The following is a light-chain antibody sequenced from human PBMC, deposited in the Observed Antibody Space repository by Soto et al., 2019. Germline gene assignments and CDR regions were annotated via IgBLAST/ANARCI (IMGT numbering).Light chain of an antibody. J-gene: IGLJ1*01. Sequence: QSVLTQPASVSGSPGQSITISCTGTSNDVGGYNYVSWYQHHPGKAPKLIIYDVTNRPSGVSNPFSGSKSGNTASLTISGLQPEDEADYYCGSYTTSNTRQIVFGTGTKVTVL. V-gene: IGLV2-14*03. CDR2: DVT. CDR1: SNDVGGYNY. CDR3: GSYTTSNTRQIV.